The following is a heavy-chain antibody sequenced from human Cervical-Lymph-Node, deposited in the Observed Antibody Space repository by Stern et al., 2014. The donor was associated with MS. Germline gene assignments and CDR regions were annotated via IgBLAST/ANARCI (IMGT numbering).Heavy chain of an antibody. J-gene: IGHJ4*02. CDR3: ARQTTAWASDV. D-gene: IGHD1-14*01. V-gene: IGHV5-51*01. Sequence: EVQLVQSGAELIRPGESLKISCKGSGFKFSIYWIAWVRQMPWKGLEWMGIIYPGDSETRYSPSFQGQVTMSADKSTSTAYLQWSSLNASDTAMYFCARQTTAWASDVWGQGTLVTVSS. CDR2: IYPGDSET. CDR1: GFKFSIYW.